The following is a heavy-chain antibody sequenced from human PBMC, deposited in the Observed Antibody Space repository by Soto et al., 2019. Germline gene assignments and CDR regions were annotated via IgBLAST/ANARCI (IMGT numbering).Heavy chain of an antibody. D-gene: IGHD2-2*01. J-gene: IGHJ6*02. CDR3: ARDIRYCSSTSCPYCMDV. Sequence: GASVKVSCKASGYTFTGYYMHWVRQAPGQGLEWMGWINPNSGGTNYAQKFQGWVTMTRDTSISTAYMELSRLRSDDTAVYYCARDIRYCSSTSCPYCMDVWGQGTTVTVSS. V-gene: IGHV1-2*04. CDR2: INPNSGGT. CDR1: GYTFTGYY.